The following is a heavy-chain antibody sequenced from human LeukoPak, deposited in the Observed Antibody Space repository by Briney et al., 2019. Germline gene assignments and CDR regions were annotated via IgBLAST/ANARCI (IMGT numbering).Heavy chain of an antibody. D-gene: IGHD6-19*01. CDR3: AKSLVTGTNDY. V-gene: IGHV3-23*01. CDR2: ISGSGGST. Sequence: GGSLRLSCAASGFTFSSYAMNWVRRAPGKGLEWVAAISGSGGSTYYADSVKGRFTISRDKSKNTLFLQMNSLRAEDTAVYYCAKSLVTGTNDYWGQGTLVTVSS. CDR1: GFTFSSYA. J-gene: IGHJ4*02.